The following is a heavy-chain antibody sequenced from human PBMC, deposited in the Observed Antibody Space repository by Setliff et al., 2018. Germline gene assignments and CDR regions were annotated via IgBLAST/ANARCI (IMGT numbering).Heavy chain of an antibody. D-gene: IGHD2-21*02. Sequence: LRLSCAASGFTFSGSAVHWVRRASGKGLEWVGRIRRNADNRAPIYAASVKGRFTISRDDSKNTAYLQMNSLKIEDTAVYYCAGAGGNSDYFDYWGQGTLVTGS. CDR3: AGAGGNSDYFDY. CDR2: IRRNADNRAP. V-gene: IGHV3-73*01. J-gene: IGHJ4*02. CDR1: GFTFSGSA.